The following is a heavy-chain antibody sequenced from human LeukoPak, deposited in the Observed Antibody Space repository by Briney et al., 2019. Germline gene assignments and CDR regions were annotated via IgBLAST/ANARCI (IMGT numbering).Heavy chain of an antibody. CDR1: GVAFSSYA. D-gene: IGHD6-13*01. CDR2: ISGSGGST. V-gene: IGHV3-23*01. Sequence: VASLRLSCAASGVAFSSYAMSWVRQAPGKGLEWVSAISGSGGSTYYADSVKGRFTISRDNSKNTLYLQMNSLRAEDTAVYYCAKDQEYSSSWYGVYYFDYWGQGTLVTVSS. J-gene: IGHJ4*02. CDR3: AKDQEYSSSWYGVYYFDY.